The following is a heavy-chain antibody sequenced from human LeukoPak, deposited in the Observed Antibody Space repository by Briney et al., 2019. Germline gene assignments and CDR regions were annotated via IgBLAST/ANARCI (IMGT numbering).Heavy chain of an antibody. Sequence: SETLSLTCAVYGGPFSGYYWSWIRQPPGKGLEWIGEINHSGSTNYNPSLKSRVTISVDTSKNQFSLKLSSVTAADTAVYYCARRDYGDTLFDYWGQGTLVTVSS. J-gene: IGHJ4*02. CDR3: ARRDYGDTLFDY. D-gene: IGHD4-17*01. CDR2: INHSGST. V-gene: IGHV4-34*01. CDR1: GGPFSGYY.